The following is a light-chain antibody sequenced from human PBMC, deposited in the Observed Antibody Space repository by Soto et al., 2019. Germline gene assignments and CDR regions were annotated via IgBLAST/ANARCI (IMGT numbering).Light chain of an antibody. Sequence: EIVLTQSPAPLSLSPGERATLSCRASQSVSSYLAWYQQKPGQAPRLLIYDASNRATGIPARFSGSGSGTDFTLTISSLEPEDVAVYYCQQYGSSPLTFGGGTKVDIK. CDR2: DAS. CDR3: QQYGSSPLT. J-gene: IGKJ4*01. V-gene: IGKV3-11*01. CDR1: QSVSSY.